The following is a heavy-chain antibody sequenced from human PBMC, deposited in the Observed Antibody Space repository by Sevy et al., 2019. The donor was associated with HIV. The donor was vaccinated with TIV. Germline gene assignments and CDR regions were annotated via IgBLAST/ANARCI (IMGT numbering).Heavy chain of an antibody. J-gene: IGHJ4*02. Sequence: SDTLSLTCTVSGGSISSSSYYWGWIRQPPGKGLEWIGSIYYSGSTYYNPSLKSRVTISVDTSKNQFSLKLSSVTAADTAVYYCARHEMTMVRGVIGHFDYWGQGTLVTVSS. D-gene: IGHD3-10*01. CDR1: GGSISSSSYY. CDR2: IYYSGST. CDR3: ARHEMTMVRGVIGHFDY. V-gene: IGHV4-39*01.